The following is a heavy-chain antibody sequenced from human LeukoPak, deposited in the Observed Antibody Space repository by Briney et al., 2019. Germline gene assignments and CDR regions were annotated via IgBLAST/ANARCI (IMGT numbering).Heavy chain of an antibody. CDR1: GGSISSYY. V-gene: IGHV4-4*07. CDR3: ARGPYSSSSEWFDP. D-gene: IGHD6-6*01. J-gene: IGHJ5*02. Sequence: PSETLSLTCTVSGGSISSYYWSWIRQPAGKGLEWIGRIYTSGSTNYNPSLKSRVTMSVDTSKNQLSLKLSSVTAADPAVYYCARGPYSSSSEWFDPWGQGTLVTVSS. CDR2: IYTSGST.